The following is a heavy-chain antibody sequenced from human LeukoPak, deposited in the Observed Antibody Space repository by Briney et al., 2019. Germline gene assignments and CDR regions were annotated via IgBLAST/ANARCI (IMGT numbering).Heavy chain of an antibody. CDR3: ARVNYDILTGYSDY. V-gene: IGHV3-48*03. Sequence: GGSLRLSCAASGFTFSSYEMNWVRQAPGKGLEWVSYISSSGSTIYYADSVKGRFTISRDNAKNSLYLQMNSLRAEDTAVYYCARVNYDILTGYSDYWGQGTLVTVSS. J-gene: IGHJ4*02. CDR2: ISSSGSTI. D-gene: IGHD3-9*01. CDR1: GFTFSSYE.